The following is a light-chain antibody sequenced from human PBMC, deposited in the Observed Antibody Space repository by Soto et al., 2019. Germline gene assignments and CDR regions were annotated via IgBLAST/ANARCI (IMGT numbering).Light chain of an antibody. CDR2: GAS. CDR3: QQYESSLRT. V-gene: IGKV3-20*01. J-gene: IGKJ1*01. Sequence: EIVLTQSPGTLSLSPGERATISCRASQSVSSSYFAWYQQKPGQAPRLLIYGASSRATGIPDRFSGSGSGTDFTLTISRLEPEDFAVYYCQQYESSLRTFGQGTKWIS. CDR1: QSVSSSY.